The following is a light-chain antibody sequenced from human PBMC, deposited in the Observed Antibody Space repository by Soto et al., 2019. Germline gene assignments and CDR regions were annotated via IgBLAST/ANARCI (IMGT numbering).Light chain of an antibody. V-gene: IGLV1-51*01. CDR3: GTWDTSLSVVV. CDR2: DNN. Sequence: QSLLTQPPSVSAAPGQKVTISCSGRNSNIGNNYVSWYQQLPGTAPKLLIYDNNKRPSGIPDRFSGSKSGTSATLGITGLQTGDEANYYCGTWDTSLSVVVFGGGTKLTVL. J-gene: IGLJ2*01. CDR1: NSNIGNNY.